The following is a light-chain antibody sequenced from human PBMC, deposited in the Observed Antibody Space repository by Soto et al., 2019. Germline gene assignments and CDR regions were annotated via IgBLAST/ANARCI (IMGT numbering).Light chain of an antibody. CDR1: QGISNY. Sequence: DIQMTQSPSSLSASVGDRVTITCRASQGISNYLAWYQQKPGKVPKLLIYAASTLQSGVPSRFSGRGSGTDFTLTISSLQPEDVATYYCEKYNSAPPELTFGPGTKVDIK. V-gene: IGKV1-27*01. CDR2: AAS. CDR3: EKYNSAPPELT. J-gene: IGKJ3*01.